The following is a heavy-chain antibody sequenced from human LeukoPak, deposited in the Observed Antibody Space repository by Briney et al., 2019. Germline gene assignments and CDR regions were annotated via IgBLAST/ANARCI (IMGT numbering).Heavy chain of an antibody. Sequence: GGSLGLSCAASGFTFFNYWMSWVRQAPGKGLEWVANIDLEGSQRFYVDSLKGRFTISRDNANNLVYLQMNSLRAEDTAVYYCARDVDYANPRHDYWGQGTLVTVSS. V-gene: IGHV3-7*01. J-gene: IGHJ4*02. CDR1: GFTFFNYW. D-gene: IGHD4/OR15-4a*01. CDR3: ARDVDYANPRHDY. CDR2: IDLEGSQR.